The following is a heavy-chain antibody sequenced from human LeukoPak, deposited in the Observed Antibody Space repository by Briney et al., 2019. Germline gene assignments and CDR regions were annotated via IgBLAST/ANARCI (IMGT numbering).Heavy chain of an antibody. J-gene: IGHJ3*02. CDR3: ARRNADDAFDI. CDR1: GGFINSYY. Sequence: SETLSLTCTVSGGFINSYYWSWIRQPPGKGLEWIGYIYYSGSTIYSPPLTSRVTISVDRTKNQFSLKLSSVTAADTAVYYCARRNADDAFDIWGQGTMVTVSS. V-gene: IGHV4-59*08. CDR2: IYYSGST.